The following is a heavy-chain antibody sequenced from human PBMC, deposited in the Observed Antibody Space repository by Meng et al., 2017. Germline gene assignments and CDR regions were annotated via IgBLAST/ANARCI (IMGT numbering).Heavy chain of an antibody. CDR3: ARDFDY. Sequence: HGQVVGSGGDVVPSGRSLTLSCAASGFIFSNYEMHWVRQAPGKGLEWVACITKDGSRKYYLGSVRGRFTISRDNSKNTLYLEMNSLRSEDTALYYCARDFDYWGQGTLVTVSS. CDR2: ITKDGSRK. CDR1: GFIFSNYE. V-gene: IGHV3-30*16. J-gene: IGHJ4*02.